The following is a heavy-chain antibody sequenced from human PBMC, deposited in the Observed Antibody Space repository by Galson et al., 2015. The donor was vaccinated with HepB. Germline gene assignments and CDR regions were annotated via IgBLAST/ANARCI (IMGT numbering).Heavy chain of an antibody. CDR3: ARGACSSTSCYKGARYNWFDP. CDR2: INPNSGGT. Sequence: SVKVSCKASGYTFTGYYMHWVRQAPGQGLEWMGRINPNSGGTNYAQKFQGRVTMTRDTSISTAYVELSRLRSDDTAVYYCARGACSSTSCYKGARYNWFDPWGQGTLVTVSS. J-gene: IGHJ5*02. CDR1: GYTFTGYY. V-gene: IGHV1-2*06. D-gene: IGHD2-2*02.